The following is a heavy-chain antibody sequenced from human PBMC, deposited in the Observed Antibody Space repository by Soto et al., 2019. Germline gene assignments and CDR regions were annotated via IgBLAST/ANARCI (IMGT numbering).Heavy chain of an antibody. V-gene: IGHV3-23*01. CDR3: AKEKAYDFVWESDRYTFHY. CDR2: ISGSEST. CDR1: GFTSITYA. D-gene: IGHD3-16*02. J-gene: IGHJ4*02. Sequence: GSLRLSCTASGFTSITYAMTWFRQAPGKGLEGVLAISGSESTYYANSVKGHFTISRDNSRNTVSLQMHSLRAEDSAKYYCAKEKAYDFVWESDRYTFHYWGQGTLVTVSS.